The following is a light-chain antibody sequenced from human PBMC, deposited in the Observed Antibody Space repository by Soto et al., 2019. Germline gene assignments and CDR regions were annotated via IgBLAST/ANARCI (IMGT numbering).Light chain of an antibody. Sequence: QSALTQPASVSGSPGQSITISCTGTSSDVGGYNYVSWYQQHPGKAPKLMSYEVSNRPSGVSNRFSGSKSGNTASLTISGLQAEDEADYYCSSYTSGSTRVFGGGTKVTVL. J-gene: IGLJ3*02. CDR1: SSDVGGYNY. CDR2: EVS. V-gene: IGLV2-14*01. CDR3: SSYTSGSTRV.